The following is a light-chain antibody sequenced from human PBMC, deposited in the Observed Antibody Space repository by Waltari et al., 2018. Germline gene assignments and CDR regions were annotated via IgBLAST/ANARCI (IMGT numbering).Light chain of an antibody. CDR2: GRG. Sequence: QSQLTQPPSASGTPGQRVTISCSGGDSNIGRNTVNWYQQFPGTAPKLLVYGRGQRPSGVPDRFSASKSGTSASLAISGLQSEDEATYYFAAWDDNANGRVLFGGGTKLTVL. CDR3: AAWDDNANGRVL. CDR1: DSNIGRNT. V-gene: IGLV1-44*01. J-gene: IGLJ2*01.